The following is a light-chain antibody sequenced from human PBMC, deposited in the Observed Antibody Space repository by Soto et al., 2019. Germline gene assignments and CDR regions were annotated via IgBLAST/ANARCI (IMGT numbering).Light chain of an antibody. V-gene: IGKV3-11*01. CDR3: QQRHMWPIT. CDR1: QSFLGL. Sequence: EVVLTPSPVTLSLSPGQRPTLSCRARQSFLGLLAWYQQKHGQARGLLICDSYRGATGFQPRLSGRGAGKDFTLTSSSLEAEDAAVYYCQQRHMWPITFGQGARLDIK. CDR2: DSY. J-gene: IGKJ5*01.